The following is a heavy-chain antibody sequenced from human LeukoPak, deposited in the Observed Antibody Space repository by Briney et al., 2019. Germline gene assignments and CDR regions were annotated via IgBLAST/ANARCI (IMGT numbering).Heavy chain of an antibody. CDR1: GGSISSSSYY. J-gene: IGHJ5*02. CDR3: ARAYCGGDCSSLDP. V-gene: IGHV4-39*07. Sequence: PSETLSLTCTVSGGSISSSSYYWGWIRQPPGKGLEWIGSIYYSGSTYYNPSLKSRVTISVDTSKNQFSLKLSSVTAADTAVYYCARAYCGGDCSSLDPWGQGTLVTVSS. CDR2: IYYSGST. D-gene: IGHD2-21*02.